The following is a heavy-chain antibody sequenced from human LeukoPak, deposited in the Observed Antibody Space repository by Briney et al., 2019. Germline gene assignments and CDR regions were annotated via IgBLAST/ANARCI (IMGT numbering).Heavy chain of an antibody. CDR3: ARGRGFDP. V-gene: IGHV4-34*01. J-gene: IGHJ5*02. Sequence: SETLSLTCAVYGGSFSGYYWSWIRQPPGKGLEWIGEINHSGSTNYNPSLKSRVTISVDSSKNQFSLKLSSVTAADTAVYYCARGRGFDPWGQGTLVTVSS. CDR1: GGSFSGYY. CDR2: INHSGST.